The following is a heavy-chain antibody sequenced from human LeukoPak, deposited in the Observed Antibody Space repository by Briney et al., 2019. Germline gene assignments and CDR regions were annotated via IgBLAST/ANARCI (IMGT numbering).Heavy chain of an antibody. CDR3: ARGYGVPPKVGY. CDR1: GFTFTSYS. V-gene: IGHV3-30*03. D-gene: IGHD4-17*01. Sequence: GRSLRLSCAASGFTFTSYSMHWVRQAPGKGLEWVAVISYGGNNEYYADSVKGRFTISRDNSKNTVYLQMNSLRTEDTAMYYCARGYGVPPKVGYWGRGTLVTVSS. J-gene: IGHJ4*02. CDR2: ISYGGNNE.